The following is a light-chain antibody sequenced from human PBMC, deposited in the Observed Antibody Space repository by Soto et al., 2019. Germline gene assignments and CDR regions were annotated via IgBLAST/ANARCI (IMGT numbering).Light chain of an antibody. CDR2: GAS. Sequence: EIVLTQSPGTLSLSPGERATLSCRASQSVSSSYLAWYQHKPGQAPRLLIYGASGRATGIPDRFSGSGSGTDFTLTSSRLEPEEFAVYYCQQYGSSPPVTFGQGTRLE. CDR3: QQYGSSPPVT. V-gene: IGKV3-20*01. CDR1: QSVSSSY. J-gene: IGKJ5*01.